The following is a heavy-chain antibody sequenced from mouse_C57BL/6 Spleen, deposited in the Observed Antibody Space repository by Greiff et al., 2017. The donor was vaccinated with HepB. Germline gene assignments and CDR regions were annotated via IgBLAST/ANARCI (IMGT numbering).Heavy chain of an antibody. Sequence: QVQLQQPGAELVKPGASVKMSCKASGYTFTSYWITWVKQRPGQGLEWIGDIYPGSGSTNYNEKFKSKATLTVDTASSTAYMQLSILTSEDSAVYYWALDSSGLAWFAYWGQGTLVTVSA. V-gene: IGHV1-55*01. J-gene: IGHJ3*01. CDR3: ALDSSGLAWFAY. D-gene: IGHD3-2*02. CDR2: IYPGSGST. CDR1: GYTFTSYW.